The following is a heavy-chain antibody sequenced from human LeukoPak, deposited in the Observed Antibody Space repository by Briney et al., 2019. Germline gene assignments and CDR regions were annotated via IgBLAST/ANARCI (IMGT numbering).Heavy chain of an antibody. V-gene: IGHV4-61*02. CDR3: ARDCGGDCYFGYYYYYYMDV. CDR2: IYTSGST. CDR1: GGSISSGSYY. J-gene: IGHJ6*03. D-gene: IGHD2-21*02. Sequence: SETLSLTYTVSGGSISSGSYYWSWIRQPAGKGLEWIGRIYTSGSTNYNPSLKSRVTISVDTSKNQFSLKLSSVTAADTAVYYCARDCGGDCYFGYYYYYYMDVWGKGTTVTVSS.